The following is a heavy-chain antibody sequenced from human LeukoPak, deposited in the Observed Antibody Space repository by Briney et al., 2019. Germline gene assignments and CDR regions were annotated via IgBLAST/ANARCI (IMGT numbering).Heavy chain of an antibody. CDR1: GHTFTNDE. Sequence: GAPVKVSCKASGHTFTNDEIHWVRQATGQGLEWMGWMNPSSGNTGYAQKFQGRLTMTRNTSISTAYMDLSSLRSDDTAVYYCARRDCTTGACRFDDWGQGTRVSVSP. CDR2: MNPSSGNT. CDR3: ARRDCTTGACRFDD. D-gene: IGHD2-8*01. J-gene: IGHJ4*02. V-gene: IGHV1-8*01.